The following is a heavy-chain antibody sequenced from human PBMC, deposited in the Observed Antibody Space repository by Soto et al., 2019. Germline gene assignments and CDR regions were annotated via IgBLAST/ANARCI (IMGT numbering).Heavy chain of an antibody. V-gene: IGHV4-31*03. J-gene: IGHJ2*01. Sequence: QVQLQESGPGLVKPSQTLSLTCTVSGGSISSGGYYWSWIRQHPGKGLAWIGYIYYSGSTYYNPSLKSRVNISVETSKNQFSLKLRSVTAADTAVYYCARSSIPGIAADDPKWYFDLCGRSTLVTVSS. CDR1: GGSISSGGYY. CDR2: IYYSGST. CDR3: ARSSIPGIAADDPKWYFDL. D-gene: IGHD6-13*01.